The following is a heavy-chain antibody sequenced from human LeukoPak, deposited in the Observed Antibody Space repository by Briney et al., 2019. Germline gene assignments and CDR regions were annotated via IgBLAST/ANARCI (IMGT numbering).Heavy chain of an antibody. CDR2: ITGSSNFI. CDR1: GFIFSTYS. Sequence: GGSLRLSCATSGFIFSTYSLNWVRQAPGKGLEWVSSITGSSNFIYYTDSVKGRFTISRDNAKNSLFLQMNSLRAEDTAMYYRARSEDYCSGGSCYAHWGQGILVTVSS. CDR3: ARSEDYCSGGSCYAH. D-gene: IGHD2-15*01. J-gene: IGHJ4*02. V-gene: IGHV3-21*06.